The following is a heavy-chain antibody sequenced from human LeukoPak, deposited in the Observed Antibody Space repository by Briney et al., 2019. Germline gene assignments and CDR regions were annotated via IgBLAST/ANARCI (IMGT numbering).Heavy chain of an antibody. CDR3: ASQLGDASDI. CDR2: ISSSSSTV. D-gene: IGHD6-13*01. Sequence: GGSLRLSCAASGFTFSSYSMNWVRQAPGKGLEWVSYISSSSSTVYYADSVKGRFTISRDNGKNSLYLQMNSLRAEDTAVYYCASQLGDASDIWGQGTMVTVSS. CDR1: GFTFSSYS. J-gene: IGHJ3*02. V-gene: IGHV3-48*01.